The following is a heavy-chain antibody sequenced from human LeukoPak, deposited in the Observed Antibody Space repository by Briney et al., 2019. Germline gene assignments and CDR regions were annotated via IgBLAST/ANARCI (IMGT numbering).Heavy chain of an antibody. V-gene: IGHV4-59*01. CDR2: IYYSGST. CDR1: GGSISSYY. J-gene: IGHJ3*02. D-gene: IGHD5-24*01. Sequence: SETLSLTCTVSGGSISSYYWSWIRQPPGKGLEWIGYIYYSGSTNYNPSLKSRVTISVDTSKNQFSLKLSSVTAADTAVYYCARARDPLLEMATISDAFDIWGQGTMVTVSS. CDR3: ARARDPLLEMATISDAFDI.